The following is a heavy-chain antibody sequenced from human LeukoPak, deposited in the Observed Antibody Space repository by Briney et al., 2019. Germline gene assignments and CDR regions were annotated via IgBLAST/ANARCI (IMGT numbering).Heavy chain of an antibody. CDR2: IYYSGST. J-gene: IGHJ4*02. CDR3: ARAGQLDANFDY. V-gene: IGHV4-30-4*01. CDR1: GGSISSGDYY. Sequence: SETLSLTCTVSGGSISSGDYYWSWIRQPPGKGLEWIGYIYYSGSTYYNPSLKSRVTISVDTSKNQFSLKLSSVTAADTAVYHCARAGQLDANFDYWGQGTLVTVSS. D-gene: IGHD6-13*01.